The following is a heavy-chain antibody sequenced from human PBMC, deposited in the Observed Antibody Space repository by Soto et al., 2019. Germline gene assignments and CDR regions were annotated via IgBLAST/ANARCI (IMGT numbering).Heavy chain of an antibody. D-gene: IGHD3-10*01. V-gene: IGHV3-33*01. CDR3: ARDRALDYYGSGSENPNSYYYYGMDV. CDR1: GFTFSSYG. J-gene: IGHJ6*02. CDR2: IWYDGSNK. Sequence: GGSLRLSCAASGFTFSSYGMHWVRQAPGKGLEWVAVIWYDGSNKYYADSVKGRFTISRDNSKNTLYLQMNSLRAEDTAVYYCARDRALDYYGSGSENPNSYYYYGMDVWGQGTTVTVSS.